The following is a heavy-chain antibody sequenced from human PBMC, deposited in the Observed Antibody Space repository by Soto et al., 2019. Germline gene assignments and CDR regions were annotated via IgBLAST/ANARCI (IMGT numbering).Heavy chain of an antibody. CDR2: IYHSGST. CDR1: GGSISSSNW. V-gene: IGHV4-4*02. J-gene: IGHJ4*02. CDR3: ARRSYDYVWGSYRVDY. Sequence: PSETLSLTCAVSGGSISSSNWWSWVRQPPGKGLEWIGEIYHSGSTNYNPSLKSRVTISVDKSKNQFSLKLSSVTAADTAVYYCARRSYDYVWGSYRVDYWGQGTLVTVSS. D-gene: IGHD3-16*02.